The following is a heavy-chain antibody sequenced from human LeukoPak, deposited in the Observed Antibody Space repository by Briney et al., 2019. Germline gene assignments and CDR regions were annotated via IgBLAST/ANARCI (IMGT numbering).Heavy chain of an antibody. CDR3: AREFRTTGNLIPYYYHYMDV. CDR1: GGSISSYY. J-gene: IGHJ6*03. D-gene: IGHD1-1*01. CDR2: IYTSGST. V-gene: IGHV4-4*07. Sequence: SETLSPTCTVSGGSISSYYWSWIRQPAGKELEWIGRIYTSGSTNYNPSLKSRVTMSVDTSKNQFSLKLSSVTAADTAVYYCAREFRTTGNLIPYYYHYMDVWGKGTTVNVSS.